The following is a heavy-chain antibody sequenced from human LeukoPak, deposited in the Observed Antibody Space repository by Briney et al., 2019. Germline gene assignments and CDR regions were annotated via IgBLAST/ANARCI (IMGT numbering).Heavy chain of an antibody. CDR3: ARGSFARGVIPTDY. Sequence: PSETPSLTCTVSGGSISSGSYYWSWIRQPAGKGLEWIGRIYTSGSTNYNPSLKSRVTISVDTSKNQFSLKLSSVTAADTAVYYCARGSFARGVIPTDYWGQGTLVTVSS. J-gene: IGHJ4*02. CDR2: IYTSGST. V-gene: IGHV4-61*02. CDR1: GGSISSGSYY. D-gene: IGHD3-10*01.